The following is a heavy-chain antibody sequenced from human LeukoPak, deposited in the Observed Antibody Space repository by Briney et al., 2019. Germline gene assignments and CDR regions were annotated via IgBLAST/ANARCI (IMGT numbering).Heavy chain of an antibody. CDR1: GYTFTDYS. V-gene: IGHV1-2*02. CDR2: INPNSGGT. D-gene: IGHD5-18*01. CDR3: AKDGQDSSVDY. Sequence: ASVKVSCKASGYTFTDYSVHWVRQAPGQGLEWMGWINPNSGGTNYAQKFQGRVTMTRDTSISTAYMELNRLRSDDTALYYCAKDGQDSSVDYWGQGTLVTVSS. J-gene: IGHJ4*02.